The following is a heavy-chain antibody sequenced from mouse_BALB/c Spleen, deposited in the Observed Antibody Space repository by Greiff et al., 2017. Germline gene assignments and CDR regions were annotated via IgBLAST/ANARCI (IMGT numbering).Heavy chain of an antibody. CDR2: ISSGGSYT. CDR1: GFTFSSYG. CDR3: ASHYDYDGNYYAMDY. D-gene: IGHD2-4*01. J-gene: IGHJ4*01. Sequence: DVKLQESGGDLVKPGGSLKLSCAASGFTFSSYGMSWVRQTPDKRLEWVATISSGGSYTYYPDSVKGRFTISRDNAKNTLYLQMSSLKSEDTAMYYCASHYDYDGNYYAMDYWGQGTSVTVSS. V-gene: IGHV5-6*02.